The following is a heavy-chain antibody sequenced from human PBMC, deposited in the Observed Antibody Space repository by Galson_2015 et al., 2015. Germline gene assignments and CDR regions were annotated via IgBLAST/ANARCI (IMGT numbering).Heavy chain of an antibody. CDR2: IYYSGST. Sequence: LSLTCTVSGGSISSGGYYWRWTRQHAGKGLAWIGYIYYSGSTYYNPSLMSRVTISVDTSMNQFSLKLSSVTAAVTDVYSCARENAVVDGWFDPGGQGTLVTVSS. CDR3: ARENAVVDGWFDP. CDR1: GGSISSGGYY. V-gene: IGHV4-31*03. J-gene: IGHJ5*02. D-gene: IGHD4-23*01.